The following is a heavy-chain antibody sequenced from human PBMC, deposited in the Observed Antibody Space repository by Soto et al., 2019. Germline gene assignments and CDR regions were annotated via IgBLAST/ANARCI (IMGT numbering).Heavy chain of an antibody. D-gene: IGHD5-12*01. CDR3: ASRRDGYNYYGY. Sequence: QLQLQESGSGLVKPSQTLSLTCAVSGGSISSGGYSWSWIRQPPGKGLEWIGYIYHSGSTYYNPALTRRVPISVDRSKDQFSLKLGSVPAADTAVYYCASRRDGYNYYGYWGQGTLVTVSS. J-gene: IGHJ4*02. V-gene: IGHV4-30-2*01. CDR1: GGSISSGGYS. CDR2: IYHSGST.